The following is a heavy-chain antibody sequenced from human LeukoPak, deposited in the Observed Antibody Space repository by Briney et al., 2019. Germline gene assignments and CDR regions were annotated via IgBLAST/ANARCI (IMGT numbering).Heavy chain of an antibody. CDR1: GGTFSSYA. V-gene: IGHV1-69*13. J-gene: IGHJ5*02. CDR3: ARGADSAAAGYNWFDP. CDR2: FIPIFGTA. Sequence: SVKVSCKASGGTFSSYAISWVRQAPGQGLNWMGGFIPIFGTANYAQKFQGRVTITADESTSTAYMELSSLRSEDTAVYYCARGADSAAAGYNWFDPWGQGTLVTVSS. D-gene: IGHD6-13*01.